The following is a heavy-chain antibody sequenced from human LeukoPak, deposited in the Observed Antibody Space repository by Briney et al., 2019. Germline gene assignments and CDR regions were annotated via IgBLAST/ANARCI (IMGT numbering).Heavy chain of an antibody. D-gene: IGHD4-11*01. V-gene: IGHV1-46*01. CDR3: ARGLERLDSNNYLSFAFDI. Sequence: ASVKVSCKASGYTFTDYYMHWVRQAPGQGLDWMGIINTSGGHTNYAQKFQGRVSITRDTSTGTLYMDLSSLRFEDTAVYYCARGLERLDSNNYLSFAFDIWGQGTMVTVS. J-gene: IGHJ3*02. CDR2: INTSGGHT. CDR1: GYTFTDYY.